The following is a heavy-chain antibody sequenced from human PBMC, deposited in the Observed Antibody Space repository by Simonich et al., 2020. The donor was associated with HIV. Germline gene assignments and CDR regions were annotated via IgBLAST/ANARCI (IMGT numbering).Heavy chain of an antibody. J-gene: IGHJ6*02. V-gene: IGHV1-3*01. Sequence: QVQLVQSGAEVKKPGASVKVSCKASGYTFTNYAMHWVRQAPGQRLGWMGWINADNGNKKYSQKLQGRVTITRYTSASTAYMELSSLRSEDTAVYYCARVGVTPYYYYGMDVWGQGTKVTVSS. CDR1: GYTFTNYA. CDR2: INADNGNK. D-gene: IGHD4-4*01. CDR3: ARVGVTPYYYYGMDV.